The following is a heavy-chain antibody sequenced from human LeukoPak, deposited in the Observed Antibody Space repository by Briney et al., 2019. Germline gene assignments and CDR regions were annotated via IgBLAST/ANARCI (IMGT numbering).Heavy chain of an antibody. CDR2: ISAYNGNT. CDR3: ARAQEYYDFWSGYRLTAFDI. D-gene: IGHD3-3*01. CDR1: GYTFTSYG. J-gene: IGHJ3*02. Sequence: ASVKVSCKASGYTFTSYGISWVRQAPGQGLEWMGWISAYNGNTNYAQKLQGRVTMTTDTSTSTAYMELRSLRSDDTAVYYCARAQEYYDFWSGYRLTAFDIWGQGTMVTVSS. V-gene: IGHV1-18*01.